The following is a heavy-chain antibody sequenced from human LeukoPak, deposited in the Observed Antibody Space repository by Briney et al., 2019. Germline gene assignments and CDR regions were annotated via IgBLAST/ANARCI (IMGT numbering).Heavy chain of an antibody. CDR1: VFTFTSSA. CDR2: IVVGSGNT. V-gene: IGHV1-58*02. D-gene: IGHD2/OR15-2a*01. CDR3: AAAISRPYYYYYMDV. Sequence: ASVKVSCKASVFTFTSSAMQWVRQARGQRLEWIGWIVVGSGNTNYAQKFQERVTITRDMSTSTAYMELSSLRSEDTAVYYCAAAISRPYYYYYMDVWGKGTTVTISS. J-gene: IGHJ6*03.